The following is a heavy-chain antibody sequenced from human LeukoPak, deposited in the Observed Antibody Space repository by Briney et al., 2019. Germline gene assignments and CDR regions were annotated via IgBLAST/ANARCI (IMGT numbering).Heavy chain of an antibody. CDR2: IYYSGST. CDR3: ARVLVTAMDV. V-gene: IGHV4-39*07. CDR1: GGSISSSSYY. D-gene: IGHD2-21*02. Sequence: SETLSLTCTVSGGSISSSSYYWGWIRQPPGKGLEWIGSIYYSGSTYYNPSLKSRVTISVDTSKNQFSLKLSSVTAADTAVYYCARVLVTAMDVWGQGTTVTVSS. J-gene: IGHJ6*02.